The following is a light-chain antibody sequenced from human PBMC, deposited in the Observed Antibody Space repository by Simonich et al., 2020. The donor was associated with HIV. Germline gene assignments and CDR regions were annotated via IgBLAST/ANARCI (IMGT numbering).Light chain of an antibody. CDR2: DAS. CDR1: HDLRSA. Sequence: QLTQSPSSLSASLGDRVTITCRASHDLRSAFAWYQQKPGKAPKLLLYDASGLQSGVPARFSGSGSGTDFTRTISSLQPEDLATYYCQQFNRYPDTVGRGTKLEIK. CDR3: QQFNRYPDT. J-gene: IGKJ2*01. V-gene: IGKV1-13*02.